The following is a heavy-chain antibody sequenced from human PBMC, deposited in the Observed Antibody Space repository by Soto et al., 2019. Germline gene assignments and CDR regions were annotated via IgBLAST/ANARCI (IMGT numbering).Heavy chain of an antibody. CDR1: GFTFSSYA. V-gene: IGHV3-23*01. J-gene: IGHJ4*02. D-gene: IGHD3-10*01. CDR3: AHFLWFGELSDDY. Sequence: EVQLLESGGGLVQPGGSLRLSCAASGFTFSSYAMSWVRQAPGKGLEWVSAISGSGGSTYYADSVKGRFTISRDNSKNTLYLQINSLRAEDTAVYYCAHFLWFGELSDDYWGQGTLVTVSS. CDR2: ISGSGGST.